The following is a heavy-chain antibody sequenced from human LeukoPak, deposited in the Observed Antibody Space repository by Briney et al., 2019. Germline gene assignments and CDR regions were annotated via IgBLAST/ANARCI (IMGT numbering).Heavy chain of an antibody. J-gene: IGHJ3*02. D-gene: IGHD2-15*01. CDR3: ARDGIVVVVAAMDAFDI. CDR1: GGSFSGYY. Sequence: SETLSLTCAVYGGSFSGYYWSWIRQPPGKGLEWIGEINHSGSTNYNPSLKSRVTISVDTSKNQFSLKLSSVTAADTAVYYCARDGIVVVVAAMDAFDIWGQGTMVTVSS. CDR2: INHSGST. V-gene: IGHV4-34*01.